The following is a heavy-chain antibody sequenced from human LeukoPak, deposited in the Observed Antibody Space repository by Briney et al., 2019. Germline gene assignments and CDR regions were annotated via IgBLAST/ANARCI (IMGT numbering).Heavy chain of an antibody. D-gene: IGHD3-22*01. CDR3: AQLGYDSSGQYYFDY. J-gene: IGHJ4*02. V-gene: IGHV1-8*01. CDR1: GYTFTSYD. CDR2: MNPNSGNT. Sequence: GASVKVSCKASGYTFTSYDINWVRQATGQGLEWMGWMNPNSGNTGYAQKFQGRVTMTRNTSISTAYMELSSLRSEDTAVYYWAQLGYDSSGQYYFDYWGQGALVTVSS.